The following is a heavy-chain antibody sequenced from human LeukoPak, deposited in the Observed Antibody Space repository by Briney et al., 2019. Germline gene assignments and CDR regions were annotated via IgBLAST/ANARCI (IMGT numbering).Heavy chain of an antibody. Sequence: GGSLRLSCAASGFTFSSYGMHWVRQAPGKGLEWVAVISYDGSNKYYADSVKGRFTISRDNSKNTLYLQMNSLRAVDTAVYYCAKDVSRSGYDSVFDYWGQGTLVTVSS. CDR2: ISYDGSNK. CDR1: GFTFSSYG. V-gene: IGHV3-30*18. J-gene: IGHJ4*02. D-gene: IGHD5-12*01. CDR3: AKDVSRSGYDSVFDY.